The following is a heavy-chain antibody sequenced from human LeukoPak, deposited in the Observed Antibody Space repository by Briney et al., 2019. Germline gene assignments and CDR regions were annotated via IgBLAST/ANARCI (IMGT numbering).Heavy chain of an antibody. J-gene: IGHJ6*04. CDR3: ARGLIVVVPAASYYYYGMDV. Sequence: PSETQSLTCAVYGGSFSGYYWSWIRQPPGKGLEWIGEINHSGSTNYNPSLKSRVTISVDTSKNQFSLKLSSVTAADTAVYYCARGLIVVVPAASYYYYGMDVWGKGTTVTVSS. V-gene: IGHV4-34*01. CDR1: GGSFSGYY. D-gene: IGHD2-2*01. CDR2: INHSGST.